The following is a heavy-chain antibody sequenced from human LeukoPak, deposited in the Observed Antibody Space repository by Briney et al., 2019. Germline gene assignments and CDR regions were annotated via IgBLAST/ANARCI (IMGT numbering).Heavy chain of an antibody. CDR2: IYSGGST. D-gene: IGHD4-17*01. V-gene: IGHV3-53*01. Sequence: GGSLRLSCAASGFTVSSNYMSWVRQAPGKGLEWVSVIYSGGSTYYADSVKGRFTISRDNSKNTLYLQMNSLRAEDTAVYYCARAPDYGDYVYFAYWGQGPLVTVSS. CDR1: GFTVSSNY. CDR3: ARAPDYGDYVYFAY. J-gene: IGHJ4*02.